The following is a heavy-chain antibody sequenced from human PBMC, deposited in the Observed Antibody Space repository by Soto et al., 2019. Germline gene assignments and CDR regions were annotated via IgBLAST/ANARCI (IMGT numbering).Heavy chain of an antibody. Sequence: QVQLVQSGAEVKKPGASVKVSCKASGYTFTNFGISWVRQAPGQGLEWMGWISAYNGNTNYAQKFQGRVTMNTDTSTSTAYMEVRSLRFDDTAVYYCARVGTPIDYWGQGTLVTVSS. CDR2: ISAYNGNT. V-gene: IGHV1-18*01. J-gene: IGHJ4*02. CDR3: ARVGTPIDY. CDR1: GYTFTNFG. D-gene: IGHD7-27*01.